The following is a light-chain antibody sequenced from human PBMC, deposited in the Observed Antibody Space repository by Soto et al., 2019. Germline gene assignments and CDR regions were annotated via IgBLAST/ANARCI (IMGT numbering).Light chain of an antibody. CDR1: QTVSSY. CDR3: QQRSTSIT. Sequence: IVLTQSPATLSLWPGETAILSCRASQTVSSYLSGYQHKPGQAPRLLIYDASKRAPGIPARFSGNGSGTDFTLTISSLEPEDFAVYYCQQRSTSITLGQGTRLEIE. V-gene: IGKV3-11*01. J-gene: IGKJ5*01. CDR2: DAS.